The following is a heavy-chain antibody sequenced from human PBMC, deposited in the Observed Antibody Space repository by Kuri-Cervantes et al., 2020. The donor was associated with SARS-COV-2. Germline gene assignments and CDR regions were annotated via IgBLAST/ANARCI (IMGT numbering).Heavy chain of an antibody. CDR2: ISGSGGST. CDR1: GFTFSSYA. J-gene: IGHJ4*02. Sequence: GESLKISCAASGFTFSSYAMSWVRQAPGKGLEWVSAISGSGGSTYYADSVEGRFTISRDNSKNTLYLQMNSLRAEDTAVYYCARDGGLAAAGKFDYWGQGTLVTVSS. D-gene: IGHD6-13*01. CDR3: ARDGGLAAAGKFDY. V-gene: IGHV3-23*01.